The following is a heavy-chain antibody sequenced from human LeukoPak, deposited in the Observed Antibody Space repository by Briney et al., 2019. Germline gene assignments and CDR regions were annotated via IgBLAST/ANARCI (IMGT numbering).Heavy chain of an antibody. Sequence: GASVKVSCRASEYTFTGYYMHWVRQAPGKGLEWMGWINPDSGGTDYAQKFQGRVTMTRDTSISTAYMELSRLRSDDTAVYYCARDSGWYSFDYWGQGTLVTVSS. J-gene: IGHJ4*02. CDR3: ARDSGWYSFDY. CDR1: EYTFTGYY. V-gene: IGHV1-2*02. D-gene: IGHD6-19*01. CDR2: INPDSGGT.